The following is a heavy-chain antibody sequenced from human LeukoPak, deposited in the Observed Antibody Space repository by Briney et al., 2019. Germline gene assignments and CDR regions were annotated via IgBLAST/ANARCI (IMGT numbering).Heavy chain of an antibody. CDR1: GDSISSSGYY. J-gene: IGHJ4*02. CDR3: ARHLRYGSGSFYFDY. CDR2: IYYSAST. V-gene: IGHV4-39*01. Sequence: PSETLSLTCTVSGDSISSSGYYWGWIRQPPGKGLEWIGSIYYSASTYYDPSLMSRVSISVDSSKNQFSLKLSSVTAADTAVHYYARHLRYGSGSFYFDYWGQGTLVTVSS. D-gene: IGHD6-19*01.